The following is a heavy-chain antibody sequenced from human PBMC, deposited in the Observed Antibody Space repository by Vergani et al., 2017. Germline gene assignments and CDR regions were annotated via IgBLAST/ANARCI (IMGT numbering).Heavy chain of an antibody. CDR3: ASRLYGDLAD. J-gene: IGHJ4*02. CDR1: GFTFSSYW. D-gene: IGHD4-17*01. CDR2: INSDGSTT. Sequence: VQLVESGGGLVQPGGSLRLSCAASGFTFSSYWMHWVRQAPGKGLLWVSRINSDGSTTTYADSVKGRFTISRDNAKSTLYLQMNSLRAEDTAVYYCASRLYGDLADWGQGTLVTVSS. V-gene: IGHV3-74*02.